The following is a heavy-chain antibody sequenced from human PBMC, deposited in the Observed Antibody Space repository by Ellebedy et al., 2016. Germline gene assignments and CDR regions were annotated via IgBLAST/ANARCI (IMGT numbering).Heavy chain of an antibody. V-gene: IGHV3-30*03. Sequence: GGSLRLSCAASGFTFSSYGMHWVRQAPGKGLEWVAVISYDGSNKYYADSVKGRFTISRDNSKNTLYLQMNSLRAEDTAVYYCARDQNAIGSGWSRGYFDYWGQGTLVTVSS. CDR1: GFTFSSYG. CDR3: ARDQNAIGSGWSRGYFDY. J-gene: IGHJ4*02. CDR2: ISYDGSNK. D-gene: IGHD6-19*01.